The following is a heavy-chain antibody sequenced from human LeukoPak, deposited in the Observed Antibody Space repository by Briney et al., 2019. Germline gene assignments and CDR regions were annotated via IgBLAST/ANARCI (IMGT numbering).Heavy chain of an antibody. V-gene: IGHV1-8*03. Sequence: ASVKVSCKASGYTFTSYDINWVRQATGQGLEWMGWMNPNSGNTGCAQKFQGRVTITRNTSISTAYMELSSLRSEDTAVYYCARAGGTLITIFGVVILDAFDIWGQGTMVTASS. CDR2: MNPNSGNT. D-gene: IGHD3-3*01. J-gene: IGHJ3*02. CDR3: ARAGGTLITIFGVVILDAFDI. CDR1: GYTFTSYD.